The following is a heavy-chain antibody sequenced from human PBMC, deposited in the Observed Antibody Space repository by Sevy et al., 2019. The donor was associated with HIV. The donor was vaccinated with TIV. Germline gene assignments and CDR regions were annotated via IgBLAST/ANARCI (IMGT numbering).Heavy chain of an antibody. D-gene: IGHD3-10*01. CDR3: AAYYYGSGILFDY. V-gene: IGHV3-48*03. Sequence: GGSLRLSCAASGFTFSSYEMNWLRQAPGKGLEWVSDISSSGSTIYYADSVKGRFTISRDNAKNSLYLQMNSLRAEDTAVYYCAAYYYGSGILFDYWGQRTLVTVSS. J-gene: IGHJ4*02. CDR1: GFTFSSYE. CDR2: ISSSGSTI.